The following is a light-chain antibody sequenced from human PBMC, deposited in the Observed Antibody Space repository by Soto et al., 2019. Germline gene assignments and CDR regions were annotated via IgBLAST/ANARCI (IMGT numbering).Light chain of an antibody. J-gene: IGKJ1*01. CDR2: GAS. CDR1: QSVSSSD. CDR3: QNHGAT. Sequence: IVVTQSPGTLSLSPGERATLSCRASQSVSSSDLAWYQQIPGQAPRLLIYGASSRATGIPDRFSGSGYGTEFTLTISGLEPEDSAVYYCQNHGATFGQGTKVDIK. V-gene: IGKV3-20*01.